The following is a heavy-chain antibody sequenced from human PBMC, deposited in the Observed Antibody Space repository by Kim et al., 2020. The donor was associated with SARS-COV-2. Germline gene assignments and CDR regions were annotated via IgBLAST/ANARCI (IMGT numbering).Heavy chain of an antibody. CDR2: IYYSGST. D-gene: IGHD1-26*01. V-gene: IGHV4-39*01. CDR1: GGSISSSTYY. CDR3: APVGARDDYFDY. Sequence: SETLSLTCTVSGGSISSSTYYWGWIRQPPGKGLEWIGSIYYSGSTYYNPSLKSRVTISVDTSKNQFSLKLSSVTAADTAVYYCAPVGARDDYFDYWGQGTLVTVSS. J-gene: IGHJ4*02.